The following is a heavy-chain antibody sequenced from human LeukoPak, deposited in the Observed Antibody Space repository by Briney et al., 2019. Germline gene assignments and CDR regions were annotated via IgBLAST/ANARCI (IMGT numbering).Heavy chain of an antibody. CDR3: ARAEMATIFAFDI. CDR1: GFTSSSYS. V-gene: IGHV3-21*01. D-gene: IGHD5-24*01. J-gene: IGHJ3*02. CDR2: ISGSNSYI. Sequence: PGGSLRLSCAASGFTSSSYSMNWVRQAPGKGLEWVSSISGSNSYIYYADSMKGRFTISRDNAKNSLYLQMNSLRAEDTAVYYCARAEMATIFAFDIWGQGTMVTVSS.